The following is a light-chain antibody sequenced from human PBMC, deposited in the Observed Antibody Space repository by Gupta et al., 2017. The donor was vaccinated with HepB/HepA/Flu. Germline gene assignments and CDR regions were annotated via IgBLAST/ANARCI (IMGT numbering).Light chain of an antibody. V-gene: IGKV1-39*01. CDR2: AAS. Sequence: DMQMTQSPSSLSASVGDRVIITCRSSQSITSYLNWYQQKPGRAPKLLIYAASSLQSGVPSRFSGAGYGTDFTLSISRLQPEDFAIYYCQQSNSTPLTFGGGTKVEI. CDR3: QQSNSTPLT. CDR1: QSITSY. J-gene: IGKJ4*01.